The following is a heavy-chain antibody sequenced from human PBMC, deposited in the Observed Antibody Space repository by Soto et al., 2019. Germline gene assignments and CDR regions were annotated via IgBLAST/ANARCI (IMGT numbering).Heavy chain of an antibody. CDR2: INPKRGGT. CDR3: ARGGIVVVPAAMQYYYYYYGMDV. Sequence: QVQLVQSGAEVKKPGASVKVSCKASGYTFTGSNMHWVRQAPGQGLEGMGWINPKRGGTKYAQKFQGRVTMTRDTSISTAYMELSRLRSDDTAVYYCARGGIVVVPAAMQYYYYYYGMDVWGQGTTVTVSS. D-gene: IGHD2-2*01. CDR1: GYTFTGSN. J-gene: IGHJ6*02. V-gene: IGHV1-2*02.